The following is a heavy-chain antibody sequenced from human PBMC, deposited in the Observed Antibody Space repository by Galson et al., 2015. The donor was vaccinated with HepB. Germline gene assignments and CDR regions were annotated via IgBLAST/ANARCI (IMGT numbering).Heavy chain of an antibody. J-gene: IGHJ4*02. CDR2: ISGNGDST. Sequence: SLRLSCAASGFAFDTHAMSWVRQAPGRELEWISGISGNGDSTFYADSVKGRFTVSRDNSNNMLYLQMNSLRAEDAGLYFCARVHPEYTSGWYRQALYYFDSWGQGTLVAVSS. D-gene: IGHD6-19*01. CDR3: ARVHPEYTSGWYRQALYYFDS. CDR1: GFAFDTHA. V-gene: IGHV3-23*01.